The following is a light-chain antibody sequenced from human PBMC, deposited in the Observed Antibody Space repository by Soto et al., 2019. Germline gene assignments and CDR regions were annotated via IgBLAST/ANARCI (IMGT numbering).Light chain of an antibody. Sequence: ESVLTQSPGTLSLSPGERATLSCRASQSVSSNSVAWYQQKPGQAPRLLIYGASSRATGTPDRFSGSGSGTDFTLTISRLEPEDFAVYYCQQFGGSPPSWTFGQGTKVEI. CDR1: QSVSSNS. CDR3: QQFGGSPPSWT. J-gene: IGKJ1*01. V-gene: IGKV3-20*01. CDR2: GAS.